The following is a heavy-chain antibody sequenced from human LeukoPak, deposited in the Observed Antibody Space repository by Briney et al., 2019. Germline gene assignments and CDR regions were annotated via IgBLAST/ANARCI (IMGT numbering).Heavy chain of an antibody. CDR1: GFTFSSYE. J-gene: IGHJ4*02. D-gene: IGHD6-13*01. CDR2: MSSSGGTI. CDR3: AKEAGTAAAGWHFDY. Sequence: PGGSLRLSCAASGFTFSSYEMNWVRQAPGKGLEWVSYMSSSGGTIYYADSVKGRFTISRDNAKSSLYLQMNSLRVEDTAVYYCAKEAGTAAAGWHFDYWGQGTLVTVSS. V-gene: IGHV3-48*03.